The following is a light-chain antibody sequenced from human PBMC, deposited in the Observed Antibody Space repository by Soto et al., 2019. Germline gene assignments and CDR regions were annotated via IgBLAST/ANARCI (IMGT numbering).Light chain of an antibody. CDR1: QSLLHSNGYNY. CDR3: MQTLQTPRT. V-gene: IGKV2-28*01. J-gene: IGKJ1*01. CDR2: LSS. Sequence: DIVMTQSPLSLPVTPGEPASISCRSSQSLLHSNGYNYLDWYLQKPGQSPQLLIYLSSVRASGVPDRFSGSGSGTDFTLKISRVEAEDVGVYYCMQTLQTPRTFGQGTKVEI.